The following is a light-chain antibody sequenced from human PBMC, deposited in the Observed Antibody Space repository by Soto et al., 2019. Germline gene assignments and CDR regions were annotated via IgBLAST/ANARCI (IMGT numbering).Light chain of an antibody. V-gene: IGKV3-20*01. CDR1: QSVSSSY. CDR2: GAS. J-gene: IGKJ2*01. CDR3: QQYGSSPSYT. Sequence: EIVLTQSPGTLSLSPGERATLSCRASQSVSSSYLAWYQQKPGQAPRILIYGASIRATGIPDRFSGSGSGTDFTLTISRLEPEDFAVYYCQQYGSSPSYTFGQGTKLEIK.